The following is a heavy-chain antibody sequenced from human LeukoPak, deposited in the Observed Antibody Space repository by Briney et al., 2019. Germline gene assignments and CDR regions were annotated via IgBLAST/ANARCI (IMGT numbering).Heavy chain of an antibody. CDR3: ARDYGDYGVDY. D-gene: IGHD4-17*01. J-gene: IGHJ4*02. V-gene: IGHV1-2*02. Sequence: ASVKVSCKASGYTFTSYGISWVRQAPGQGLEWMGWINPNSGGTNYAQKFQGRVTMTRDTSISTAYMELSRLRSDDTAVYYCARDYGDYGVDYWGQGTLVTVSS. CDR1: GYTFTSYG. CDR2: INPNSGGT.